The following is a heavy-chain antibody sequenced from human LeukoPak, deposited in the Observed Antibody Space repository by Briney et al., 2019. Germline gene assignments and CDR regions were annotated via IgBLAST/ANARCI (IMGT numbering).Heavy chain of an antibody. D-gene: IGHD1-26*01. Sequence: GGSPRLSCAASGFTFSSYAMTWVRQAPGKGLEWVSAISGSGTSTYYADSVKGRFTISRDNSKNTLYLQMNSLRAEDTAVHYCAKRDSGSHYVDYWGQGTLVTVSS. CDR2: ISGSGTST. CDR1: GFTFSSYA. CDR3: AKRDSGSHYVDY. V-gene: IGHV3-23*01. J-gene: IGHJ4*02.